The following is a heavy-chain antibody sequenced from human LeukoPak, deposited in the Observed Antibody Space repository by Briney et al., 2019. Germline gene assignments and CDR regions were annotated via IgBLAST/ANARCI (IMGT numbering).Heavy chain of an antibody. CDR2: ISSSGYTI. D-gene: IGHD1-26*01. CDR1: GFTFSSYE. Sequence: PGGSLRLSCAASGFTFSSYEMNWVRQAPGKGLEWVSYISSSGYTIYYADSVKGRFTISRDNAKNSLYLQMNSLRAEDTAVYYCARDGAQDYWGQGTLVTVSS. V-gene: IGHV3-48*03. CDR3: ARDGAQDY. J-gene: IGHJ4*02.